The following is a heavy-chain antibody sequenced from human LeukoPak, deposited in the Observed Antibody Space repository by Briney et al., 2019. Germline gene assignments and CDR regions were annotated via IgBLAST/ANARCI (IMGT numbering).Heavy chain of an antibody. Sequence: GASVKVSCKVSGYTLTELSMHWVRQAPGKGLEWMGGFDPEDGETIYAQKFQGRVTMTEDTSTDTAYMELSSLRSEDTAVYYCATGVGARKYYYDSSGYYGYWGQGTLVTVSS. D-gene: IGHD3-22*01. V-gene: IGHV1-24*01. J-gene: IGHJ4*02. CDR3: ATGVGARKYYYDSSGYYGY. CDR2: FDPEDGET. CDR1: GYTLTELS.